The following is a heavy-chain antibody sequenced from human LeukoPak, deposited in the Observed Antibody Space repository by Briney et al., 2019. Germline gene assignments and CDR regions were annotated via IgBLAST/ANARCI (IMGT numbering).Heavy chain of an antibody. CDR2: IYYNGYT. CDR1: GGSIGTYY. D-gene: IGHD1/OR15-1a*01. CDR3: ARDRHWTNDWVFDY. V-gene: IGHV4-59*01. J-gene: IGHJ4*02. Sequence: SETLSLTCTVSGGSIGTYYWSWIRQPPGKGLEWIGYIYYNGYTDYNPSLKSRVTISLHTSKNQFSLKLSSVTAADTAVYYCARDRHWTNDWVFDYWGQGTLVTVSS.